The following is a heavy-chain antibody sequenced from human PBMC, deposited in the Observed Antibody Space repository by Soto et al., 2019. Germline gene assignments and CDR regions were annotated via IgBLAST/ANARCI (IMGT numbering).Heavy chain of an antibody. J-gene: IGHJ6*03. CDR1: GFTFSSYA. CDR2: ISGSGGST. Sequence: GGSLRLSCAASGFTFSSYAMSWVRQAPGKGLEWVSAISGSGGSTYYADSVKGRFTISRDNSKNTLYLQMNSLRAEDTAVYYCAKEVYCSSTSCYASKSGNYYYYYYMDVWGKGTTVTVSS. V-gene: IGHV3-23*01. CDR3: AKEVYCSSTSCYASKSGNYYYYYYMDV. D-gene: IGHD2-2*01.